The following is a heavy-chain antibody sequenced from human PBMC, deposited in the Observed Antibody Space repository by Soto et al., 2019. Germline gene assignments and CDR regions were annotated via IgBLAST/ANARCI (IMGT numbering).Heavy chain of an antibody. CDR1: GGSVSSGSYY. D-gene: IGHD3-10*01. CDR2: NYYSGST. Sequence: PSETLSLTCTVSGGSVSSGSYYWSWIRQPPGKGLEWIGYNYYSGSTNYNPSLKSPVTISVDTSKNPFNLKPTSVTAADTAVYYCARGDLKQRLTMVRGVHNWFDPWGQGTLVTVSS. CDR3: ARGDLKQRLTMVRGVHNWFDP. V-gene: IGHV4-61*01. J-gene: IGHJ5*02.